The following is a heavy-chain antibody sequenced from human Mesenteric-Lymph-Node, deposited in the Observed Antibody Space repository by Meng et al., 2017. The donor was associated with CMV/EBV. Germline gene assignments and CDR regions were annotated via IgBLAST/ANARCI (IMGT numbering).Heavy chain of an antibody. V-gene: IGHV4-39*01. J-gene: IGHJ4*02. CDR1: GDSVSSGSYY. CDR2: IYYSGST. D-gene: IGHD3-3*01. CDR3: ASGKSAFWSGFWDY. Sequence: SGDSVSSGSYYWGWIRQPPGKGLEWIGSIYYSGSTYYNPSLQSRVTISVDTSKNQFSLKLSSVTAAETAVYYCASGKSAFWSGFWDYWGQGMLVTVSS.